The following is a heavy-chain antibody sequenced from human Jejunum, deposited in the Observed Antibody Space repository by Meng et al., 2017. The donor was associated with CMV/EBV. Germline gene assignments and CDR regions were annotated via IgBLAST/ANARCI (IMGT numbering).Heavy chain of an antibody. J-gene: IGHJ4*02. CDR3: ARACRQFNNCYLDS. D-gene: IGHD1-20*01. CDR1: GFSVSPYY. V-gene: IGHV3-53*01. CDR2: IRGDDST. Sequence: AASGFSVSPYYMTWVRQAPGKGLEWVSFIRGDDSTSYTDSVQGRFTISRDNSKNTVYLQMNSLRAEDTAIYYCARACRQFNNCYLDSWGQGILVTVSS.